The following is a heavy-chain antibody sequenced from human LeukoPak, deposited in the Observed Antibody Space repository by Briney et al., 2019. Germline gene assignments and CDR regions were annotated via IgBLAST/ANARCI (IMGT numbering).Heavy chain of an antibody. CDR3: ARSNPMDYDSSGYYIDY. CDR2: IYYSGST. J-gene: IGHJ4*02. D-gene: IGHD3-22*01. V-gene: IGHV4-59*12. Sequence: SETLSLTCTVSGGSISSYYWSWIRQPPGKGLEWIGYIYYSGSTYYNPSLKSRVTISVDTSKNQFSLKLSSVTAADTAVYYCARSNPMDYDSSGYYIDYWGQGTLVTVSS. CDR1: GGSISSYY.